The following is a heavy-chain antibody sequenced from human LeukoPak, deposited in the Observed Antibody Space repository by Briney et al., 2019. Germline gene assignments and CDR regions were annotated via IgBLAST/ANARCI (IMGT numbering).Heavy chain of an antibody. CDR3: ARTYGDYGGY. Sequence: SETLSLTCAVYGGSFSGYYWSWIRQPPGKGLEWIGEINHSGNTNYNPSLKSRVTISVDTSKNQFSLKLSSVTAADTAVYYCARTYGDYGGYWGQGTLVTVSS. V-gene: IGHV4-34*01. CDR2: INHSGNT. D-gene: IGHD4-17*01. J-gene: IGHJ4*02. CDR1: GGSFSGYY.